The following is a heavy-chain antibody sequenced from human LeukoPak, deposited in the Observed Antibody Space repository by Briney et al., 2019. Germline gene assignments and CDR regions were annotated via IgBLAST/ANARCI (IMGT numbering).Heavy chain of an antibody. V-gene: IGHV1-18*01. CDR3: ASFSSSWPPNFDY. CDR2: ISAYNGNT. Sequence: VSVKVSCKPSGYTFTRYGIRGVGQAPGQGREWMGWISAYNGNTDYAQTLQGRVTMTTATSTSTAYMERRSLRSDDTAVYYCASFSSSWPPNFDYWGQGTLVTVSS. D-gene: IGHD6-13*01. J-gene: IGHJ4*02. CDR1: GYTFTRYG.